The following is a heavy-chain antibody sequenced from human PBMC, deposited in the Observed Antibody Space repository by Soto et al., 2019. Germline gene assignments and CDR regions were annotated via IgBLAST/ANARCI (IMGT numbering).Heavy chain of an antibody. CDR1: CGYISSYY. V-gene: IGHV4-59*01. CDR3: ASIKALTPYYYYMDV. D-gene: IGHD7-27*01. Sequence: TSEMLSLTCTVACGYISSYYWSWIRQPPGKGLEWIGYIYYSGSTNYNPSLKSRVTISVDTSKNQFSLKLSSVTAADTAVYYCASIKALTPYYYYMDVWGKGTTVTVS. CDR2: IYYSGST. J-gene: IGHJ6*03.